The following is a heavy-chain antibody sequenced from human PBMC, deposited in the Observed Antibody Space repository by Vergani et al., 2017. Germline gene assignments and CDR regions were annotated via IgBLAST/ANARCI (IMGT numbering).Heavy chain of an antibody. D-gene: IGHD2-15*01. CDR3: ASKRGACRAAYCHSYDF. CDR2: MDYSGST. CDR1: GDSVISTDYH. V-gene: IGHV4-39*01. Sequence: QVQLQESGPGLVKPSETLSLTCTVSGDSVISTDYHWGWIRQPPGKGLEWIWSMDYSGSTSYNPSLESRISISFETPKNQFSLRLTSVMAADTAVYYCASKRGACRAAYCHSYDFWGQGTLVGVSS. J-gene: IGHJ4*02.